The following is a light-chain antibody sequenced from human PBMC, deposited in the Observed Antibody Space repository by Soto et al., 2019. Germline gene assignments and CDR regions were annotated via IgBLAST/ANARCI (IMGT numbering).Light chain of an antibody. Sequence: EIMMSQSPATLSVPPADTASLSCRASQNVNNDLAWYQQKPGQAPRLLIYGASTRATGIPARFSGSGSGTEFTLTISSLQPDDFATYYCQQFNTYPWTFGQGTKVDIK. V-gene: IGKV3-15*01. J-gene: IGKJ1*01. CDR1: QNVNND. CDR3: QQFNTYPWT. CDR2: GAS.